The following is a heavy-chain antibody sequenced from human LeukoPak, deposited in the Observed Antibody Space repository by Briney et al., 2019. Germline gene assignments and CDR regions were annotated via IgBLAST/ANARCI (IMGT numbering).Heavy chain of an antibody. Sequence: GGSLRLSCAASGFTFSSYWMSWVCAAPGKGAWWVSAICGVGGTYYADSVKGRFTISRDNSKNTLYLQMNSLGGEDTALYYCARYCGAASCYSGFDYWGQGTLVTVAS. CDR3: ARYCGAASCYSGFDY. CDR2: ICGVGGT. V-gene: IGHV3-23*01. J-gene: IGHJ4*02. CDR1: GFTFSSYW. D-gene: IGHD2-15*01.